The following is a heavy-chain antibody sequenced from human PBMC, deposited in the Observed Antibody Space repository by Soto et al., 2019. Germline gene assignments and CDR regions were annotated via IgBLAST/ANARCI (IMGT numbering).Heavy chain of an antibody. Sequence: QVQLQESGPGLVKPSGTLSLTCAVSSGSIFSSNWWSWVRQPPGKGLEWIGETRNRGGDNYNPSLQSRVTITVDRSKNHFFLELRSVTAADTAVYYCASHLVMSGTRGFDNWGLGALVTVSS. V-gene: IGHV4-4*02. CDR2: TRNRGGD. J-gene: IGHJ4*02. CDR1: SGSIFSSNW. D-gene: IGHD6-13*01. CDR3: ASHLVMSGTRGFDN.